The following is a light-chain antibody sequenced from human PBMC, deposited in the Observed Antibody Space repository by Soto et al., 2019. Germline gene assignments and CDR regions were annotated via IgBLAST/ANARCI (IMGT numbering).Light chain of an antibody. Sequence: QSVLTQPASVSGSPGQSITIYCTGTSSDDGGYNYVSWYQQHPGKAPKFMIYDVSNRPSGVSNRFSGSKSGNTASLTISGLQAEDEADYYCSSYTTSNTRQIVFGTGTKVTVL. V-gene: IGLV2-14*01. CDR1: SSDDGGYNY. CDR2: DVS. J-gene: IGLJ1*01. CDR3: SSYTTSNTRQIV.